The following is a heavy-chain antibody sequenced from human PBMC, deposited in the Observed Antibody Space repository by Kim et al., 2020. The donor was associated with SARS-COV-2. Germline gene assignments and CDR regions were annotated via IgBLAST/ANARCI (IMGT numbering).Heavy chain of an antibody. Sequence: SVKVSCKSSGGTFTTYVVSWVRQAPGQGLEWMGGIIPVFGRANYAQKFQGRVTITADDSTSTAYMELSSLTSEDTAVYYCASPDMGSPESRVDVWGQGSSVSAPS. CDR3: ASPDMGSPESRVDV. J-gene: IGHJ6*02. CDR1: GGTFTTYV. V-gene: IGHV1-69*13. CDR2: IIPVFGRA. D-gene: IGHD6-19*01.